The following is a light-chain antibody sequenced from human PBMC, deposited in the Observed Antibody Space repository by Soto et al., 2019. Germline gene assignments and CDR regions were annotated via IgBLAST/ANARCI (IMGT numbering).Light chain of an antibody. Sequence: QMTQSPSALSASVGDTVTLTCRASQGIRNDLVWFQQKPGKAPILLIYAASTLQSGVPPRFSGSGSGTDFTLTISSLQAEDFATYYCLQDYTYPRTFGGGTKVDIK. V-gene: IGKV1-6*01. CDR3: LQDYTYPRT. CDR1: QGIRND. J-gene: IGKJ4*01. CDR2: AAS.